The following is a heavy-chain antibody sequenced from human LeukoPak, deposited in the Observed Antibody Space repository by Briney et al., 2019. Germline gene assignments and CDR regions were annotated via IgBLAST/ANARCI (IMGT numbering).Heavy chain of an antibody. Sequence: PGGSLRLSCAASGFTFSDYYMSWIRQAPGKGLEWVSYISGRDNTIYYADSVKGRFTISRDNAKNSLYLQMNSLRAEDTAVYYCARRNAYCSTTSCSRASYYYYGMDVWGQGTTVTVSS. J-gene: IGHJ6*02. CDR3: ARRNAYCSTTSCSRASYYYYGMDV. V-gene: IGHV3-11*01. D-gene: IGHD2-2*01. CDR2: ISGRDNTI. CDR1: GFTFSDYY.